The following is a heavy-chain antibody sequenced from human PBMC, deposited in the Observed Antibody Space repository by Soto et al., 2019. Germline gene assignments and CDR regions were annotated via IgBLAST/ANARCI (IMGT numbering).Heavy chain of an antibody. CDR2: INPNSGGT. J-gene: IGHJ4*02. Sequence: ASVKVSCKVSGYTFTGYYMHWVRQAPGQGLEWMGWINPNSGGTNYAQKFQGWVTMTRDTSISTAYMELSRLRSDDTAVYYCARGDHPVAGLFDYWGQGTLVTVS. V-gene: IGHV1-2*04. CDR3: ARGDHPVAGLFDY. D-gene: IGHD6-19*01. CDR1: GYTFTGYY.